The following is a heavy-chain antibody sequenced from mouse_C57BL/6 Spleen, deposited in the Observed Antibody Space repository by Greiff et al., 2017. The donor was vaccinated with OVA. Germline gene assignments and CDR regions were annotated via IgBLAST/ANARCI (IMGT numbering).Heavy chain of an antibody. CDR2: ISSGSSTI. CDR3: ARPYYGSSYWYFDV. D-gene: IGHD1-1*01. J-gene: IGHJ1*03. CDR1: GFTFSDYG. V-gene: IGHV5-17*01. Sequence: EVMLVESGGGLVKPGGSLKLSCAASGFTFSDYGMHWVRQAPEKGLEWVAYISSGSSTIYYADTVKGRFTISRDNAKNTLSLQMTSLRSEDTAMYYCARPYYGSSYWYFDVWGTGTTVTVSS.